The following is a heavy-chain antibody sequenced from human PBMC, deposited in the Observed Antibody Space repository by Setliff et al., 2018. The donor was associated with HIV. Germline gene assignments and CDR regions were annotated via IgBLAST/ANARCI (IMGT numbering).Heavy chain of an antibody. Sequence: PSETLSLTCTVSGDSISSGSYYWSWIRQPAGKGLEWIGHVYTSGSTDYNPSLNSRLTISIDTSRNQFPLRLNSVTAADTAVYFCARGGLAYSGDMDVWGKGTTVTVSS. V-gene: IGHV4-61*09. CDR3: ARGGLAYSGDMDV. CDR2: VYTSGST. CDR1: GDSISSGSYY. J-gene: IGHJ6*03. D-gene: IGHD2-21*01.